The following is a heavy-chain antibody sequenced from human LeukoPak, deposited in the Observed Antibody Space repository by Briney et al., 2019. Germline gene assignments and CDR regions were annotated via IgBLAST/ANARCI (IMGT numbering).Heavy chain of an antibody. CDR1: GFTFSSYW. J-gene: IGHJ6*02. D-gene: IGHD3-9*01. CDR2: IKSKTDGGTT. V-gene: IGHV3-15*01. CDR3: KQKTAYEILTGDNYGMDV. Sequence: PGGSLRLSCAASGFTFSSYWMSWVRQAPGKGLEWVGRIKSKTDGGTTDYAAPVKGRLAISRDDSKSTLYLQMNSLRTEDTAFFFFKQKTAYEILTGDNYGMDVWGQGTTVTVSS.